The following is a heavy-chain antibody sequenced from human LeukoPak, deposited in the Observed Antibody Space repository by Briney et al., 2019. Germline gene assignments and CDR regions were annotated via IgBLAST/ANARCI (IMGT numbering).Heavy chain of an antibody. Sequence: SETLSLTCSGSNYSISNSLYWGWLRQPPGKGLEWIGSIYRSGSTFYNPSPKSRVTISLDTSKNQFSPKLSSVTAADTAVYFCARGTYGYYMDVWGKGTTVTVSS. D-gene: IGHD4-17*01. CDR2: IYRSGST. CDR3: ARGTYGYYMDV. V-gene: IGHV4-38-2*02. CDR1: NYSISNSLY. J-gene: IGHJ6*03.